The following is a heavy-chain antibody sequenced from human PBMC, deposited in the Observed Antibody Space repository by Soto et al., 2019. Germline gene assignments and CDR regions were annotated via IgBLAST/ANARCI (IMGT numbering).Heavy chain of an antibody. V-gene: IGHV4-30-2*01. CDR3: AAGGGLRRYY. D-gene: IGHD1-26*01. J-gene: IGHJ4*02. CDR1: GGSISSGGYS. CDR2: IYHSGST. Sequence: SETLSLTCAVSGGSISSGGYSWSWIRQPPGKGLEWIGYIYHSGSTYYNPSLKSRVTISVDRSKNQFSLKLSSVTAADTAVYYCAAGGGLRRYYWGQGTPVTVSS.